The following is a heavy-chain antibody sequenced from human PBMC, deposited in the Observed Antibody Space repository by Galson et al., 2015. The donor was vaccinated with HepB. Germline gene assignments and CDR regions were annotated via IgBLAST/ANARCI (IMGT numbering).Heavy chain of an antibody. V-gene: IGHV3-23*01. CDR1: GFTFRSFG. D-gene: IGHD2-8*02. Sequence: SLRLSCAVSGFTFRSFGMYWVRQAPGKGLEFVSGISDSGYNTYYADFVKGLFTISRDNSNNMLYLQMNSLRAEDTAVYYCAPRPYGGAGVVTALDYWGQGTLVTVSS. J-gene: IGHJ4*02. CDR3: APRPYGGAGVVTALDY. CDR2: ISDSGYNT.